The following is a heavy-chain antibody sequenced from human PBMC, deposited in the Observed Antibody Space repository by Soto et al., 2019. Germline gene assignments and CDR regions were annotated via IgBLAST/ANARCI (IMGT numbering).Heavy chain of an antibody. V-gene: IGHV1-69*12. Sequence: QVQLVQSGAEVKKPGSSVKVSCKASGGTFSSYAISWVRQAPGQGLEWMGGIIPIFGTANYAQKFQGRVTITADESTSTAYMELSSLRSEDTAVYYCARDARVYYDSSGPYPLDYWGQGTLVTVSS. J-gene: IGHJ4*02. D-gene: IGHD3-22*01. CDR2: IIPIFGTA. CDR1: GGTFSSYA. CDR3: ARDARVYYDSSGPYPLDY.